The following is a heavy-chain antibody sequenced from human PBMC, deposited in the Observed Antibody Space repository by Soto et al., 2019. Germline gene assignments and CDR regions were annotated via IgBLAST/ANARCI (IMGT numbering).Heavy chain of an antibody. D-gene: IGHD3-22*01. CDR2: ISYDGSNK. J-gene: IGHJ3*02. V-gene: IGHV3-30-3*01. CDR3: ARDNDSSGYYSPHDAFDI. CDR1: GFTFSSYA. Sequence: GGSLRLSCAASGFTFSSYAMHWVRQAPGKGLEWVAVISYDGSNKYYADSVMRRFTISRDNSKNTLYLQMNSLRTEDTAVYYCARDNDSSGYYSPHDAFDIWGQGTMVTVSS.